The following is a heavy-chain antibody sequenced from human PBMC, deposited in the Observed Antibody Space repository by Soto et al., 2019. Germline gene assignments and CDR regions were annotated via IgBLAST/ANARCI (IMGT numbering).Heavy chain of an antibody. J-gene: IGHJ4*02. D-gene: IGHD3-10*01. CDR2: INHSGST. Sequence: QVQLQQWGAGLLKPSETLSLTCAVYGGSFSGYYWSWIRQPPGKGLEWIGEINHSGSTNYNPSLKSRVIISVDTSKNQFSLKLSSVTAADTDVYYCARRPPLAITMIRGVREARFDYWGQGTLVTVSS. CDR1: GGSFSGYY. V-gene: IGHV4-34*01. CDR3: ARRPPLAITMIRGVREARFDY.